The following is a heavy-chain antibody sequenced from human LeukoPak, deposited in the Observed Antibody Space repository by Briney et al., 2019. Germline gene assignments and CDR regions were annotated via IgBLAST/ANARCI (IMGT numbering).Heavy chain of an antibody. CDR2: FYYSGST. Sequence: SETLSLTCTVSGGSISSYYWSWIRQPPGKGLEWIRYFYYSGSTNYNPSLKSRVTISVDTSKNKFSLKLRSVTAADTAVYYCARLGEQWLASFDYWGQGTLVTVSS. CDR3: ARLGEQWLASFDY. V-gene: IGHV4-59*01. D-gene: IGHD6-19*01. CDR1: GGSISSYY. J-gene: IGHJ4*02.